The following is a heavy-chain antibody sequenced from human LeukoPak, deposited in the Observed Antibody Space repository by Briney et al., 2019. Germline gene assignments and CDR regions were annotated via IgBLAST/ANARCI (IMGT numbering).Heavy chain of an antibody. V-gene: IGHV4-34*01. D-gene: IGHD3-3*01. CDR3: ARGIGPPRLRFLEWLLFSYLDY. J-gene: IGHJ4*02. CDR2: INHSGST. CDR1: GGSFSGYY. Sequence: SETLSLTCAVYGGSFSGYYWSWIRQPPGKGLEWIGEINHSGSTNYNPSLKSRVTISVDTSKNQFSLKLSSVTAADTAVYYCARGIGPPRLRFLEWLLFSYLDYWGRGTLVTVSS.